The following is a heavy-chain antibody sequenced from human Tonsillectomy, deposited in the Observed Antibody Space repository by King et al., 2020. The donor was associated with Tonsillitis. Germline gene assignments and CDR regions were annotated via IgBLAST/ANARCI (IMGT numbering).Heavy chain of an antibody. CDR2: ISSSSSYT. Sequence: VQLVESGGGLVKPGGSLRLACAASGFTFSVYYMNCIRQAPGKGREWGSYISSSSSYTNYADSVNGRFTISRDNAKNSLYLQMNSLRAEDTAVYYCARGSGRFDYWGQGTLVTVSS. CDR1: GFTFSVYY. D-gene: IGHD3-10*01. CDR3: ARGSGRFDY. V-gene: IGHV3-11*05. J-gene: IGHJ4*02.